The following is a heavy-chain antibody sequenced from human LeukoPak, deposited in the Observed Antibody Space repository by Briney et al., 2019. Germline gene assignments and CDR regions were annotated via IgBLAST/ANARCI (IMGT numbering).Heavy chain of an antibody. J-gene: IGHJ4*02. CDR3: ARRAGSWSSSTEVDY. CDR2: IYYSGST. V-gene: IGHV4-39*01. Sequence: SETLSLTCTVSGGSISSSSYYWGWIRQPPGKGLEWIGSIYYSGSTYYNPSLKSRVTISVDTSKNQFSLRLSSVTAADTAVYYCARRAGSWSSSTEVDYWGQGTLVTVSS. CDR1: GGSISSSSYY. D-gene: IGHD3-10*01.